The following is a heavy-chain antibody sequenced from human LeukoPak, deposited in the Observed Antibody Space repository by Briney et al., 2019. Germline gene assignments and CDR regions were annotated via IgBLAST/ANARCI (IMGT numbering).Heavy chain of an antibody. Sequence: SVKVSCKASGGTFSSYAISWVRQAPGQGLEWMGRIIPILGIANYAQKFQGRVTITADKSTSTAYMELSSLRSEDTAVYYCARDLGTMVRGSHVDYWGQGTLVTVSS. CDR2: IIPILGIA. D-gene: IGHD3-10*01. CDR1: GGTFSSYA. J-gene: IGHJ4*02. CDR3: ARDLGTMVRGSHVDY. V-gene: IGHV1-69*04.